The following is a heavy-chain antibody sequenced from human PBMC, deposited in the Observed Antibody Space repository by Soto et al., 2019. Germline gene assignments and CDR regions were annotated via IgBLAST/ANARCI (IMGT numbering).Heavy chain of an antibody. CDR2: IIPILGIA. J-gene: IGHJ4*02. V-gene: IGHV1-69*04. D-gene: IGHD3-10*01. Sequence: ASVKVSCKASGGTFSSYTISWVRQAPGQGLEWMGRIIPILGIANYAQKFQGRVTITADKSTSTAYMELSSLRSEDTAVYYCARDYGSGSYVPSTFDYWGQGTLVTVSS. CDR1: GGTFSSYT. CDR3: ARDYGSGSYVPSTFDY.